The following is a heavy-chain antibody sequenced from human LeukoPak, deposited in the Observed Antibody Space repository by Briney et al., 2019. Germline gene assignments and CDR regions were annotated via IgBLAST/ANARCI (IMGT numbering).Heavy chain of an antibody. V-gene: IGHV4-4*07. CDR1: GGSISSYY. CDR3: AREAFGVVTRNFDY. J-gene: IGHJ4*02. Sequence: SETLSLTCTVSGGSISSYYWSWIRQPAGKGLEWIGRIYTSGSTNYNPSLKSRVTMSVDTSKNQFSLKLSSVTAADTAVYYCAREAFGVVTRNFDYWGQGTLVTVSS. D-gene: IGHD3-3*01. CDR2: IYTSGST.